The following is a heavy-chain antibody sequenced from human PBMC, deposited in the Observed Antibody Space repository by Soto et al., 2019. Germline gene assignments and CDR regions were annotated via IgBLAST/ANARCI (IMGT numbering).Heavy chain of an antibody. CDR2: IIPIFGTA. D-gene: IGHD3-10*01. CDR1: GGTFSSYA. Sequence: AASVKVSCKASGGTFSSYAISWVRQAPGQGLEWMGGIIPIFGTANYAQKFQGRVTITADESTSTAYMELSSLRSEDTAVYYCARAITPGFGVDSYYYYYYGMDVWGQGTTVTVSS. CDR3: ARAITPGFGVDSYYYYYYGMDV. J-gene: IGHJ6*02. V-gene: IGHV1-69*13.